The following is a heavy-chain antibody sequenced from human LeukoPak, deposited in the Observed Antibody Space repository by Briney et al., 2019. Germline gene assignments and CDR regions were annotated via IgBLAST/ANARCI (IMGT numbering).Heavy chain of an antibody. CDR1: GFTFNIYA. CDR3: AKDRRIAAAYLFDY. V-gene: IGHV3-23*01. J-gene: IGHJ4*02. CDR2: ISGSGGST. D-gene: IGHD6-13*01. Sequence: GGSLSLSCAASGFTFNIYAMSWVRQAPGKGLEWVAGISGSGGSTGYADSVKGRFTISRDNSKNTLYLHMNSLRAEDTAVYYCAKDRRIAAAYLFDYRGQGTLVSVSS.